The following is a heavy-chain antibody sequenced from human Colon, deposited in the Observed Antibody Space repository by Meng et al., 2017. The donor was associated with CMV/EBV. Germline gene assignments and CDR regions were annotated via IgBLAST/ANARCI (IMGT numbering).Heavy chain of an antibody. CDR2: IKQDGSEK. CDR1: GFTFSSYW. D-gene: IGHD1-7*01. V-gene: IGHV3-7*03. J-gene: IGHJ6*02. Sequence: GESLKISCAASGFTFSSYWMSWVRQAPGKGLEWVANIKQDGSEKYYVDSVEGRFTISRDNAKNSLYLQMNGLRAEDTALYYCAKDISPVGGSTGYHGMDVWGQGTAVTVSS. CDR3: AKDISPVGGSTGYHGMDV.